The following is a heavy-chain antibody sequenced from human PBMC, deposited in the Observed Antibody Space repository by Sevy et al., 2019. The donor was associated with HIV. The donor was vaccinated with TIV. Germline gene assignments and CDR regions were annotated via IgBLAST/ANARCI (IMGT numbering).Heavy chain of an antibody. CDR1: EIAFSNYA. V-gene: IGHV3-23*01. J-gene: IGHJ6*02. Sequence: GGSLRLSCVASEIAFSNYAMSWVRQAPGKGLEWVSAISASGRYTYYADSVEGRFTISRDNSRNTVYVQMTSLRAEDTAVYYCAKGYCSGGSCPRDYYYYGMDVWGQGTTVTVSS. D-gene: IGHD2-15*01. CDR3: AKGYCSGGSCPRDYYYYGMDV. CDR2: ISASGRYT.